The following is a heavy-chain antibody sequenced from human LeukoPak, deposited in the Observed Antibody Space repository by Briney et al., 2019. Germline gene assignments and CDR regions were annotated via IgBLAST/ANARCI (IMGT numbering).Heavy chain of an antibody. Sequence: ASVKVSCKASGYIFTSYGISWVRQAPGQELEWMGWISAYNGNTNYAQKLQGRVTMTTDTSTSTAYMELRSLRSDDTAVYYCARGTAALNWFDPWGQGTLVTVSS. J-gene: IGHJ5*02. D-gene: IGHD6-13*01. CDR2: ISAYNGNT. CDR1: GYIFTSYG. V-gene: IGHV1-18*01. CDR3: ARGTAALNWFDP.